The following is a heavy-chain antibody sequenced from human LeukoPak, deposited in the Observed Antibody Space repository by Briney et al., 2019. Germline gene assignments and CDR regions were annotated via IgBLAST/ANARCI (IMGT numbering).Heavy chain of an antibody. CDR2: IRSKASSYAT. J-gene: IGHJ5*02. CDR3: AKDGQDSSSWYGPNWFDP. V-gene: IGHV3-73*01. Sequence: GGSLRLSCAASGFTFSGSAMHWVRQASGKGLEWVGRIRSKASSYATAYAASVKGRFTISRDDSKNTAYLQMNSLKTEDTAVYYCAKDGQDSSSWYGPNWFDPWGQGTLVTVSS. CDR1: GFTFSGSA. D-gene: IGHD6-13*01.